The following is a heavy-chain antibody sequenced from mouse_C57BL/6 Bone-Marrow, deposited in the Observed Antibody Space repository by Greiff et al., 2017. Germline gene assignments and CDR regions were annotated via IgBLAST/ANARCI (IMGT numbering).Heavy chain of an antibody. CDR2: ISSGSSTI. Sequence: EVKLMESGGGLVKPGGSLKLSCAASGFTFSDYGMHWVRQAPEKGLEWVAYISSGSSTIYYADTVKGRFTISSDNAKNTRFLQLTSLRSEDTAMYYCASNYGSFFDYWGQGTTLTVSS. D-gene: IGHD1-1*01. CDR3: ASNYGSFFDY. CDR1: GFTFSDYG. V-gene: IGHV5-17*01. J-gene: IGHJ2*01.